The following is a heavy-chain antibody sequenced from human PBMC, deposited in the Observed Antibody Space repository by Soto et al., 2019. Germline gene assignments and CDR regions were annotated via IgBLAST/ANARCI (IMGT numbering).Heavy chain of an antibody. D-gene: IGHD3-22*01. V-gene: IGHV1-3*01. CDR2: INAGNGNT. Sequence: ASVKVSCKDSGYTFTSYAMHWVRQAPGQRLEWMGWINAGNGNTSYAQTFQGRVTMTRDTSTSTVYMELSSLRSEDTAVYYCARETYDSPSHWGQGTLVTVSS. CDR1: GYTFTSYA. J-gene: IGHJ4*02. CDR3: ARETYDSPSH.